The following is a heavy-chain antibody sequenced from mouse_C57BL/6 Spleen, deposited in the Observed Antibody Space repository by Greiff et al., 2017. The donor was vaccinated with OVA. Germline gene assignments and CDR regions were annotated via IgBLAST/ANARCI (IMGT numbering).Heavy chain of an antibody. CDR1: GYTFTSYW. CDR3: ARGGHYYAMDY. V-gene: IGHV1-69*01. Sequence: KQPGAELVMPGASVKLSCKASGYTFTSYWMHWVKQRPGQGLEWIGEIDPSDSYTNYNQKFKGKSTLTVDKSSSTAYMQLSSLTSEDSAVYYCARGGHYYAMDYWGQGTSVTVSS. CDR2: IDPSDSYT. J-gene: IGHJ4*01.